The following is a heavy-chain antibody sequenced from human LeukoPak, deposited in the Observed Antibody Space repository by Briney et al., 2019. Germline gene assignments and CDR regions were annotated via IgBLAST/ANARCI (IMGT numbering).Heavy chain of an antibody. V-gene: IGHV5-51*01. Sequence: PGDSDTRYSPSFQGQVPISADKSISTAYLQWSSLKASDTAMYYCARRVSPPGTKTEFDYWGQGTLVTVSS. CDR3: ARRVSPPGTKTEFDY. J-gene: IGHJ4*02. CDR2: PGDSDT. D-gene: IGHD1-14*01.